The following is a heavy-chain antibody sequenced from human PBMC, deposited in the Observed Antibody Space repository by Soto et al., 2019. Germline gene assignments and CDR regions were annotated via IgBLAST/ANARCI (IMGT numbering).Heavy chain of an antibody. J-gene: IGHJ4*02. D-gene: IGHD6-19*01. Sequence: GGSLRLSCAASGFTYSRDAMSWVRQAPGKGLEWVSAISGSGGSTYYAAPVKGRFTISRDDSQNMLYLQVNSLETEDTAVYYCTTVSSNRARIAVAEMLNYWGQGALVTVSS. CDR2: ISGSGGST. V-gene: IGHV3-23*01. CDR1: GFTYSRDA. CDR3: TTVSSNRARIAVAEMLNY.